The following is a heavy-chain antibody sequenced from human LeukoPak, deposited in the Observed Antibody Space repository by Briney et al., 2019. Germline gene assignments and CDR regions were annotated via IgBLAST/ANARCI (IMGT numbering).Heavy chain of an antibody. D-gene: IGHD3-10*01. V-gene: IGHV3-30*04. CDR3: WRAEEIGEPSEY. Sequence: GGSLRLSCAASGSTFSSYAMHWVRQAPGKGLEWVAVISYDGSNKYYADSVKRRFTISRHNSKNTLYLQMNSLRPEHMSLYYCWRAEEIGEPSEYWGAGTLV. J-gene: IGHJ4*02. CDR2: ISYDGSNK. CDR1: GSTFSSYA.